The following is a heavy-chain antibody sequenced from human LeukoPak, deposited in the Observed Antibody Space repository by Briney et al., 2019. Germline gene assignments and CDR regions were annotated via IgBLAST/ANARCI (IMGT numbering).Heavy chain of an antibody. D-gene: IGHD6-19*01. CDR3: ARSGAVAVAVYYFDY. J-gene: IGHJ4*02. V-gene: IGHV1-46*01. CDR1: GYTVTSYY. Sequence: GGSLRLSCAASGYTVTSYYMHLVRQAPGQGLEWMGIINPSGGSTSYAQKFQGRVTMTRDMSTSTVYMELSSLRSEDTAVYYCARSGAVAVAVYYFDYWGQGTLVTVSS. CDR2: INPSGGST.